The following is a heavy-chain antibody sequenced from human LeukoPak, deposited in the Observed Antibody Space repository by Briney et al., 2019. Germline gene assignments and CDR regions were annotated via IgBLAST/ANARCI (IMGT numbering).Heavy chain of an antibody. V-gene: IGHV4-39*01. Sequence: SETLSLTCTVSGGSISSSSYYWGWIRQPPGKGLEWIGSIYYSGSTYYNPSLKSRVTISVDTSKNQFSLKLSSGTAADTAVYYCARRPYYDILTGRFGELFPFDYWGQGTLVTVSS. CDR1: GGSISSSSYY. CDR3: ARRPYYDILTGRFGELFPFDY. D-gene: IGHD3-9*01. J-gene: IGHJ4*02. CDR2: IYYSGST.